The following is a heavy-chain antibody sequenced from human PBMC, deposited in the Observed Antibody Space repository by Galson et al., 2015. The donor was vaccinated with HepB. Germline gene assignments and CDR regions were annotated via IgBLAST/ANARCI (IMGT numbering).Heavy chain of an antibody. CDR1: GFNVDGYD. CDR2: LRRKDNGGTT. V-gene: IGHV3-49*03. Sequence: SLRLSCAASGFNVDGYDMTWFRQAPGKGLEWVSLLRRKDNGGTTEYAASGKGRFTISTDDTKSIAYLKMNGGKSDATAVYYCCRALGGYKNFVYYYYAMDVWGQGTAVTVSS. CDR3: CRALGGYKNFVYYYYAMDV. J-gene: IGHJ6*02. D-gene: IGHD5-24*01.